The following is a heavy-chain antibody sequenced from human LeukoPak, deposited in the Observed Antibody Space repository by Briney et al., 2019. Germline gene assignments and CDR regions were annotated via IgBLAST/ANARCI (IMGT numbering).Heavy chain of an antibody. J-gene: IGHJ4*02. D-gene: IGHD3-10*01. Sequence: GSLRLSCAASGFTFSSYEMNWVRQAPGKGLEWIGEINHSGSTNYNPSLKSRVTISVDTSKNQFSLKLSSVTAADTAVYYCARRRITMVRGVGGGFDYWGQGTLVTVSS. CDR2: INHSGST. CDR1: GFTFSSYE. V-gene: IGHV4-34*01. CDR3: ARRRITMVRGVGGGFDY.